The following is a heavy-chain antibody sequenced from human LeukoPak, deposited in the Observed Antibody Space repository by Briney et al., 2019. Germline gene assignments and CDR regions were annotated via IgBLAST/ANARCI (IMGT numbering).Heavy chain of an antibody. Sequence: ASVKVSCKASGYTFTSYGISWVRQAPGQGLEWMGWISAYNGNTNYAQKLQGRVTMTTDTSTSTAYMELRSLRSDDTAVYYCAREDGSGSYYFSSYFDYWGQGTLVTVSS. CDR1: GYTFTSYG. CDR2: ISAYNGNT. V-gene: IGHV1-18*01. CDR3: AREDGSGSYYFSSYFDY. D-gene: IGHD3-10*01. J-gene: IGHJ4*02.